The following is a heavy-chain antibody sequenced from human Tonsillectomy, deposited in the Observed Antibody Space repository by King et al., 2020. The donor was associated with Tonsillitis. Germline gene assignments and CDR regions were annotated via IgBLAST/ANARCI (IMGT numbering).Heavy chain of an antibody. J-gene: IGHJ3*02. V-gene: IGHV3-9*01. CDR3: APTSGWYGSDAFDI. D-gene: IGHD6-19*01. CDR2: ISWNSGSI. CDR1: GFTFDDYA. Sequence: QLVQSGGGLVQPGRSLRLSCASSGFTFDDYAMHWVRQAPGKGLEWVSGISWNSGSIGYADSVKGRFTISRANAKNSLYLQMNSLRAEDTALYYCAPTSGWYGSDAFDIWGQGTMVTVSS.